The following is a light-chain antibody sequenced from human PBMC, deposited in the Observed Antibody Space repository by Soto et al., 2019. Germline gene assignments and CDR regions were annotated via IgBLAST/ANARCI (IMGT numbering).Light chain of an antibody. CDR2: GAS. V-gene: IGKV3-15*01. Sequence: EIVMTQSPATQSVSPGERATLSCRASQSVSSNLAWYQQKPGQAPRLVIYGASTRATGLPARFSGSGSGTEFTHTISSLQSEDSAVYYCQHYDNWPPMYTFGQGTKLEIK. CDR1: QSVSSN. J-gene: IGKJ2*01. CDR3: QHYDNWPPMYT.